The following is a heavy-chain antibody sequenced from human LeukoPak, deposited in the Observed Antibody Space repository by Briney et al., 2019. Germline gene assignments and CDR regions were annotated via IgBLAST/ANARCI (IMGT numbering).Heavy chain of an antibody. D-gene: IGHD5-18*01. CDR1: GFTVSSNY. CDR2: IYSGGST. J-gene: IGHJ4*02. Sequence: GGSLRLSCVASGFTVSSNYMSWVRQAPGKGLEWVSVIYSGGSTYYADSVKGRFTISRGNSKNTLYLQMNSLRAEDTAVYYCARGGFSYGFDYWGQGTLVTVSS. CDR3: ARGGFSYGFDY. V-gene: IGHV3-66*01.